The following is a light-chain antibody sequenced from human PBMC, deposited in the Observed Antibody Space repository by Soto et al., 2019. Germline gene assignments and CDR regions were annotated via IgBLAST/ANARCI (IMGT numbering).Light chain of an antibody. V-gene: IGKV3-15*01. CDR2: GAS. J-gene: IGKJ3*01. Sequence: EIVMTQSPVTLSVSPVERATLSCRASQSVSSNLAWYQQKPGQAPRLLIYGASTRATGVPARFSGSGSGTEFTLTISSLQSEDFAVYYCQQYNNWLTFGPGTKVDN. CDR1: QSVSSN. CDR3: QQYNNWLT.